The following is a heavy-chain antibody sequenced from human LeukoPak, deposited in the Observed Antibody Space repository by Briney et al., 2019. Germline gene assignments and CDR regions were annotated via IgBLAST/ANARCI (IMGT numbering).Heavy chain of an antibody. CDR2: IKQDGSEK. V-gene: IGHV3-7*03. CDR1: GFTFSKFW. J-gene: IGHJ6*02. Sequence: GGSLRLSCAASGFTFSKFWMTWVRQAPGKGVEWVANIKQDGSEKSYVDSVKGRFTISRDNTKNSLYLQMSSLRVGDTAVYYCARGSGHDRVYYYGMDVWGQGTTVIVSS. CDR3: ARGSGHDRVYYYGMDV. D-gene: IGHD5-12*01.